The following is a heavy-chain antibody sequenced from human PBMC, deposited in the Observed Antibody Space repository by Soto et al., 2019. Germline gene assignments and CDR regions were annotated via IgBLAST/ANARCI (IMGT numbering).Heavy chain of an antibody. CDR3: ARDLDYYDSSGYCGY. CDR1: GFTFSSYA. CDR2: ISYDGSNK. Sequence: QVQLVESGGGVVQPGRSLRLSCAASGFTFSSYAMHWVRQAPGKGLEWVAVISYDGSNKYYADSVKGRFTISRDNSKNTLYLQMNSLRAEDTAVYYCARDLDYYDSSGYCGYWGQGTLVTVSS. V-gene: IGHV3-30-3*01. D-gene: IGHD3-22*01. J-gene: IGHJ4*02.